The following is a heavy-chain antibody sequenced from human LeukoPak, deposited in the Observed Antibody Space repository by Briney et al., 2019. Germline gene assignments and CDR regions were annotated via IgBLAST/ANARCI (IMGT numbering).Heavy chain of an antibody. CDR1: GFTFSDYY. D-gene: IGHD3-22*01. V-gene: IGHV3-11*06. J-gene: IGHJ4*02. Sequence: GGSLRLSCVVSGFTFSDYYMNWIRQAPGKGLEWLSCISGSSSHTLYADSVKGRFTISRDNTKNSLYLQMNTLRAEDTAVYYCARPTNPISYYYDSSGYLHWGQGTLVTVSS. CDR3: ARPTNPISYYYDSSGYLH. CDR2: ISGSSSHT.